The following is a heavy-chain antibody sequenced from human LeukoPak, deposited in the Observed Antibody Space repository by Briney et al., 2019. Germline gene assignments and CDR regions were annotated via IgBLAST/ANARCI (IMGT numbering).Heavy chain of an antibody. CDR1: GFTVSSNY. CDR2: IYSGGYT. CDR3: AKDAYSYGYFDY. J-gene: IGHJ4*02. Sequence: PGGSLRLSGAASGFTVSSNYMTWVRQAPGKGLEWVSVIYSGGYTYYADSVKGRFTISRDNSKNTLYLQMNSLRAEDTAVYYCAKDAYSYGYFDYWGQGTLVTVSS. V-gene: IGHV3-53*01. D-gene: IGHD5-18*01.